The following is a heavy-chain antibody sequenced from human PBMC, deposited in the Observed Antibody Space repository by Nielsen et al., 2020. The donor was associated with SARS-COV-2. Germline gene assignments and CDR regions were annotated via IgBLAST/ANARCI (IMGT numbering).Heavy chain of an antibody. CDR1: GGSISSHY. Sequence: SETLSLTCTVSGGSISSHYVNWIRQPAGKALEWIGRIYASGITDYNPSLKSRLSMSLDTSRKQFSLKLRSMTAADTAVYYCARSAAYYDFWSGYSLDSWGQGTLVTVSS. D-gene: IGHD3-3*01. CDR3: ARSAAYYDFWSGYSLDS. CDR2: IYASGIT. J-gene: IGHJ4*02. V-gene: IGHV4-4*07.